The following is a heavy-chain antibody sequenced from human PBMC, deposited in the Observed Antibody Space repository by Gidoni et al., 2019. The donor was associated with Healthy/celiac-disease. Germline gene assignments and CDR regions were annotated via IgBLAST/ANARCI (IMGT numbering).Heavy chain of an antibody. CDR1: GGSISSYY. V-gene: IGHV4-59*01. CDR3: ARAVALWATFDY. J-gene: IGHJ4*02. CDR2: IYYSGST. Sequence: QVQLQESGPGLVKPSETLSLTCTVSGGSISSYYWSWIRQPPGKGLEWIGYIYYSGSTNYNPSLKSRVTISVDTSKNQFSLKLSSVTAADTAVYYCARAVALWATFDYWGQGTLVTVSS. D-gene: IGHD5-12*01.